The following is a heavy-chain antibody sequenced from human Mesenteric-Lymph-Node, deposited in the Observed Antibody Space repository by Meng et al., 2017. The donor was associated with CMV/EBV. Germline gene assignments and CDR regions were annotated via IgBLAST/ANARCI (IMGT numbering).Heavy chain of an antibody. J-gene: IGHJ4*02. CDR3: AKEGIAVAGLDY. V-gene: IGHV3-23*01. D-gene: IGHD6-19*01. Sequence: CASSPFPFRHYALHWVRPAPGVGLEWVSVVSGSGGSTYYADSVKCRFIISRDSSKNTLYLQMNSLRAEDTAVYYCAKEGIAVAGLDYWGQGALVTVSS. CDR1: PFPFRHYA. CDR2: VSGSGGST.